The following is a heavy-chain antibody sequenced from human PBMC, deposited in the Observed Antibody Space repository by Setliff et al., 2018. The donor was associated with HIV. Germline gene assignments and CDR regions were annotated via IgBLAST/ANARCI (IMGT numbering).Heavy chain of an antibody. D-gene: IGHD4-17*01. CDR1: GGSIDSYY. CDR2: IHFSGTT. Sequence: PSETLSLTCSVSGGSIDSYYWSWIRQPPEKGLEWIGNIHFSGTTNYNPSLKSRVTMSADTSKNQFSLELRSVTATDTAVYYCARQNRGGRTVMTRGAFDNWGQGTLVTVSS. CDR3: ARQNRGGRTVMTRGAFDN. J-gene: IGHJ4*02. V-gene: IGHV4-59*08.